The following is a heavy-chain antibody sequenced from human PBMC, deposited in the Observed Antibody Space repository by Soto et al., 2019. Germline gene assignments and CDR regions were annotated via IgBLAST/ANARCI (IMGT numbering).Heavy chain of an antibody. J-gene: IGHJ4*02. Sequence: KPSETLSLTCTVSGGSITTGGYYWSWIRQLPGKGLEWIGHRYYSESTYYNPSLKSRVSIPLDTSKNQFSPKLSFVTAADTAMYYCARTKCSGGSCYSWSLDYWGQGTPVTVSS. V-gene: IGHV4-31*03. CDR3: ARTKCSGGSCYSWSLDY. D-gene: IGHD2-15*01. CDR1: GGSITTGGYY. CDR2: RYYSEST.